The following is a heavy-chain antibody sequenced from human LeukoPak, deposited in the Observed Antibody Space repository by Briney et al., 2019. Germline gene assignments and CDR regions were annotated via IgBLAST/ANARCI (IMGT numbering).Heavy chain of an antibody. CDR2: IYTSGST. V-gene: IGHV4-4*07. Sequence: SETLSLTCTVSGGSISSYYWSWIRQPAGKGLEWIGRIYTSGSTNYNPSLKSRVTMSVDTSKNQFSLKLSSVTAADTAVYYCARGLMYSSSSERFDPWGQGTLVTVSS. CDR3: ARGLMYSSSSERFDP. CDR1: GGSISSYY. J-gene: IGHJ5*02. D-gene: IGHD6-6*01.